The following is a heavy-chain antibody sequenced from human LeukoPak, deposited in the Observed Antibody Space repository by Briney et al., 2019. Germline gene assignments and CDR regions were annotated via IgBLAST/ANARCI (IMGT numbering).Heavy chain of an antibody. J-gene: IGHJ3*02. CDR3: ASAVVPAAAFDI. CDR2: IYHSGST. CDR1: GYSISSGYY. V-gene: IGHV4-38-2*01. Sequence: SETLSLTCAVSGYSISSGYYWGWIRHPPGKGLEWIGSIYHSGSTYYNPSLKSRVTISVDTSNNQFSLKLSSVTAADTAVYYCASAVVPAAAFDIWGQGTMITVSS. D-gene: IGHD2-2*01.